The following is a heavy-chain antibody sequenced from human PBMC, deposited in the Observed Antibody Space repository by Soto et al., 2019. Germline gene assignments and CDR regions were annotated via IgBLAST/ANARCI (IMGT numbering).Heavy chain of an antibody. V-gene: IGHV1-18*04. CDR3: ARGLPIARLTRLAGTRNWFDP. Sequence: ASVKVSCKASGYTFTSYGISWVRQAPGQGLEWMGWISAYNGNTNYAQKLQGRVTMTTDTSTSTAYMELRSLRSDDTAVYYCARGLPIARLTRLAGTRNWFDPWGQGTRVTVS. D-gene: IGHD1-7*01. CDR2: ISAYNGNT. CDR1: GYTFTSYG. J-gene: IGHJ5*02.